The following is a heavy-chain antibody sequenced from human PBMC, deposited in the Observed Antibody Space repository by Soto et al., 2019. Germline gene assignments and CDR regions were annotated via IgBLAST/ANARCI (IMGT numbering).Heavy chain of an antibody. Sequence: QVQLVQSGAEVKKPGASVKVSCKASGYTFTSYYVHCVRQAPGQGLEWMGIIHPSGAVTNYAQKFSGRVTMTRHTYTSTAYMELSSLRSEDTSMYYLSAYPANEENHSFDVWGQVKMVTVSA. J-gene: IGHJ3*01. CDR2: IHPSGAVT. CDR1: GYTFTSYY. CDR3: SAYPANEENHSFDV. V-gene: IGHV1-46*01. D-gene: IGHD1-1*01.